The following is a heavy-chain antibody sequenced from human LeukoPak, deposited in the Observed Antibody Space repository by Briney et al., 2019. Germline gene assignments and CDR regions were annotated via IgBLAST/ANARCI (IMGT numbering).Heavy chain of an antibody. J-gene: IGHJ4*02. CDR2: FYYSGST. D-gene: IGHD5-12*01. CDR1: GGSISSSSYY. CDR3: AKSNGYGLIDY. V-gene: IGHV4-39*01. Sequence: SETLSLTCTVSGGSISSSSYYWGWIRQPPGKGLEWIGSFYYSGSTYYNPSLKSRVTISVDTSKNQFSLKLSSVTAADTAVYYCAKSNGYGLIDYWGQGTLVTVSS.